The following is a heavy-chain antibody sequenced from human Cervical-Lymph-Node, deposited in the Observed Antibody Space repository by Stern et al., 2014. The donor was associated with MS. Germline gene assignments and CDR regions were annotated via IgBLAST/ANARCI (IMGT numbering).Heavy chain of an antibody. CDR3: ANRDMGYTYGRHDY. J-gene: IGHJ4*02. CDR2: ILPMFGTP. CDR1: GGTFNNHV. D-gene: IGHD5-12*01. V-gene: IGHV1-69*06. Sequence: QVQLVQSGAEVKKPGSSVKVSCTASGGTFNNHVISWVRQRHGQGLERMGGILPMFGTPNYAQKFQGRGTIIADKSTSTVHMVLRNLSDEDTAMYYCANRDMGYTYGRHDYWGQGTLVTVS.